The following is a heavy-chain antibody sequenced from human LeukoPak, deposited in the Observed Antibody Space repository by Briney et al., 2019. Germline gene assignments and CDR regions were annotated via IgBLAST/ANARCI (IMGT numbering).Heavy chain of an antibody. V-gene: IGHV1-69*05. CDR3: ARIGQAAAGDFDY. D-gene: IGHD6-13*01. CDR1: GGTFSSYA. CDR2: IIPTFGTA. J-gene: IGHJ4*02. Sequence: VASVKVSCKASGGTFSSYAISWVRQAPGQGLEWMGGIIPTFGTANYAQKFQGRVTITTDESTSTAYMELSSLRSEDTAVYYCARIGQAAAGDFDYWGQGTLVTVSS.